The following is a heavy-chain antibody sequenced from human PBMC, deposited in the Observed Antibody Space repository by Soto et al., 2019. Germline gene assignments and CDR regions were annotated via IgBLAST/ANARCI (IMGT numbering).Heavy chain of an antibody. CDR1: GGTFSNHL. CDR3: ASGSLYGSGSYPVDD. CDR2: IIPLFGTL. V-gene: IGHV1-69*06. Sequence: ASVKVSCKASGGTFSNHLISWVRQAPGQGLEWMGTIIPLFGTLNYAQKLQGRVTLSADRSTSTAYMELSSLRSDDTAVYYCASGSLYGSGSYPVDDWRHGTLVTVSS. D-gene: IGHD3-10*01. J-gene: IGHJ4*01.